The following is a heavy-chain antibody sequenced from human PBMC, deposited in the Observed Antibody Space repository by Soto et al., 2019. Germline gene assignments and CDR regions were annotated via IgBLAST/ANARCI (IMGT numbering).Heavy chain of an antibody. CDR1: GCNFANYW. D-gene: IGHD6-13*01. CDR2: IFPGDSDT. Sequence: GESLKISCKGSGCNFANYWIGWVRQMPGKGLEWMGMIFPGDSDTKNSPSLQGQITMSVDKSDSSAYLQWRSLKASDTAMYYCAAGYTTGPDAFDIWGQGTMVTVSS. CDR3: AAGYTTGPDAFDI. V-gene: IGHV5-51*01. J-gene: IGHJ3*02.